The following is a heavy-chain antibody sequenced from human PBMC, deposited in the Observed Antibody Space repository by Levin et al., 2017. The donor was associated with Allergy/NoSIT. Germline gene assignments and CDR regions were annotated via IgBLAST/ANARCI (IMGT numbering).Heavy chain of an antibody. Sequence: SCTVSGDSVSSLHYYWGWIRQAPGKGLEWIGGIYFSGDTYYNPSLKSRLSIFVNTSKNQFFLRLSSVTAADTAVYYCAIDSSGSYYYFDYWGQGAPVTVSS. CDR1: GDSVSSLHYY. J-gene: IGHJ4*02. CDR3: AIDSSGSYYYFDY. V-gene: IGHV4-39*01. D-gene: IGHD3-22*01. CDR2: IYFSGDT.